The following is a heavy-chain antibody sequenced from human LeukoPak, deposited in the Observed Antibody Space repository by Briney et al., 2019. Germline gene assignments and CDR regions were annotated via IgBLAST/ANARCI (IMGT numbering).Heavy chain of an antibody. V-gene: IGHV3-66*01. CDR3: ARDSGVVVPAAAPFDGYYYYYGMDV. J-gene: IGHJ6*02. Sequence: GGSLRLSCAASGFTVSSNYMSWVRQAPGKGLEWVSVIYSGGSTYYADSVKGRFTISRDHSKNTLYLQMNSLRAEDTAVYYCARDSGVVVPAAAPFDGYYYYYGMDVWGQGTTVTVSS. CDR2: IYSGGST. CDR1: GFTVSSNY. D-gene: IGHD2-2*01.